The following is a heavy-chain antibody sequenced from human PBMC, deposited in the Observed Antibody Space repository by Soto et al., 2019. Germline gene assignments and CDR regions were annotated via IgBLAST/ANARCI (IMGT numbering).Heavy chain of an antibody. D-gene: IGHD6-19*01. CDR1: GFTFSSYP. CDR2: MSYDGTNK. V-gene: IGHV3-30-3*01. Sequence: QVQLVESGGGVVQPGTSLRLSCAASGFTFSSYPMHWVRQVPGKGLEWLTLMSYDGTNKYFADSMKGRFTISRDNSKNTLYLQMNSLRAEDTAVYYCARDLGTRGVAGPFDCWGQGTLVTVSS. J-gene: IGHJ4*02. CDR3: ARDLGTRGVAGPFDC.